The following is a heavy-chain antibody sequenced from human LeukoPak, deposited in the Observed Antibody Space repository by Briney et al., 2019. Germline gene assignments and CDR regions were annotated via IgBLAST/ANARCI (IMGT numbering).Heavy chain of an antibody. D-gene: IGHD1-14*01. CDR1: GGSISSSRYY. CDR3: ARHPEPALGSAVDY. Sequence: PSETLSLTCTVSGGSISSSRYYWGWIRQPPGKGLEWIGSIYYSGSTYYNPSLRSRVTISVDTSKNEFSLKLSSVTAADTAVYYCARHPEPALGSAVDYWGQGTLVTVSS. V-gene: IGHV4-39*01. CDR2: IYYSGST. J-gene: IGHJ4*02.